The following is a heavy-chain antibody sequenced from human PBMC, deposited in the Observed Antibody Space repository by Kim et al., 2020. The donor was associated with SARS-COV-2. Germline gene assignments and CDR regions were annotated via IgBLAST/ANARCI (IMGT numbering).Heavy chain of an antibody. Sequence: SVKVSCKASGGPFSNFVVTWVRQAPGQGLEWMGGIIPVFGAADYAQKFQGRVTITADESTTTAYMELSSLTSEDTAVYYCARDPQFFYDRSGYLEYDYGMGVWGQGTTVIVSS. D-gene: IGHD3-22*01. J-gene: IGHJ6*02. CDR2: IIPVFGAA. CDR3: ARDPQFFYDRSGYLEYDYGMGV. V-gene: IGHV1-69*13. CDR1: GGPFSNFV.